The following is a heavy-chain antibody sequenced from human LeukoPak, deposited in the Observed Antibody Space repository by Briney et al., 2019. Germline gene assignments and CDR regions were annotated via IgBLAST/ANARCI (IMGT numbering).Heavy chain of an antibody. J-gene: IGHJ4*02. V-gene: IGHV3-48*03. CDR2: ISSSSGAI. D-gene: IGHD3-3*01. CDR1: GFTFSSYE. CDR3: ARAMMTTGGGVFDY. Sequence: PGGSLRLSCAASGFTFSSYEMNWVRQAPGKGLEGVSYISSSSGAIYYADSVKDRFTISRVNAKNSLYLQMNSLRAEDTAVYFCARAMMTTGGGVFDYWGQGTQVTVSS.